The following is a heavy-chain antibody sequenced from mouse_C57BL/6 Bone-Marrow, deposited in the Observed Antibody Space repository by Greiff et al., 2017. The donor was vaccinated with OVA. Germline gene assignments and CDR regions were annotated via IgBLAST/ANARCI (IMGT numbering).Heavy chain of an antibody. CDR1: GFTFSDYY. CDR3: ARRSGGHKDYYYAMDY. J-gene: IGHJ4*01. D-gene: IGHD4-1*01. CDR2: ISNGGGST. V-gene: IGHV5-12*01. Sequence: EVKLVESGGGLVQPGGSLKLSCAASGFTFSDYYMYWVRQTPEKRLEWVAYISNGGGSTYYPDTVKGRFTISRDNAKNTLYLQMSRLKSEDTAMYYCARRSGGHKDYYYAMDYWGQGTSVTVSS.